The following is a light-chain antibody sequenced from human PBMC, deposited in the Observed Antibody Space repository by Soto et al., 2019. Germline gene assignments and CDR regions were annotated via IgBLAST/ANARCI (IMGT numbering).Light chain of an antibody. CDR2: AAT. CDR3: QQYNTYST. Sequence: IQLTQSPPSLSASVGDRVTITCRASQGVSSSLAWYHQQPGKAPKLLIYAATTLQSGVPSRFSGSGSGTDFTLTINSLQPDDFATYYCQQYNTYSTFGQGTRLEIK. J-gene: IGKJ5*01. V-gene: IGKV1-9*01. CDR1: QGVSSS.